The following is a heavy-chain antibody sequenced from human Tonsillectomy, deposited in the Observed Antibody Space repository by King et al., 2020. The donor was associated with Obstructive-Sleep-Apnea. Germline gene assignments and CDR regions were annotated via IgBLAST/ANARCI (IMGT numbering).Heavy chain of an antibody. J-gene: IGHJ4*02. CDR3: ARHFTVTTWYFDY. Sequence: QLQESGPGLVKPSETLSLTCTVSGGSISTYHWSWIRQPPGKGLEWIGYIYYSGSTNYNPSLKSRVTISVDTSKNQFSLKLSSVTAADTAVYYCARHFTVTTWYFDYWGQGTLVTVSS. CDR2: IYYSGST. D-gene: IGHD4-17*01. CDR1: GGSISTYH. V-gene: IGHV4-59*08.